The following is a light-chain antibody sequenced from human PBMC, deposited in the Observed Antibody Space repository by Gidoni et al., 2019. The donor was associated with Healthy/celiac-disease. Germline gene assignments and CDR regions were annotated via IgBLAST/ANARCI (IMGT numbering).Light chain of an antibody. CDR2: QAS. CDR1: KLGDKY. Sequence: SYELTQPPSVSVSPGQTASITCSGDKLGDKYACWYLQKPGQSPVLVIYQASKRPSGIPERFSGSNSGNTATLTISGTQAMDEADYYCQAWDSSTAVFGGGTKLTVL. V-gene: IGLV3-1*01. CDR3: QAWDSSTAV. J-gene: IGLJ3*02.